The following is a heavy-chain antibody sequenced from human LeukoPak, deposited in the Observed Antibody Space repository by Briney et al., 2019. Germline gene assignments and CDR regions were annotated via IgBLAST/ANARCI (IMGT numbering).Heavy chain of an antibody. CDR2: ISGSGGST. J-gene: IGHJ6*03. CDR1: GFTFSSYA. Sequence: GGSLRLSCAASGFTFSSYAMSWVRQAPGKGLEWVSAISGSGGSTYYADSVKGRFTISRDNSKNTLYLQMNSLRAEDTAVYYCARDGRLYCSSTSCYRYMDVWGKGTTVTVSS. D-gene: IGHD2-2*01. CDR3: ARDGRLYCSSTSCYRYMDV. V-gene: IGHV3-23*01.